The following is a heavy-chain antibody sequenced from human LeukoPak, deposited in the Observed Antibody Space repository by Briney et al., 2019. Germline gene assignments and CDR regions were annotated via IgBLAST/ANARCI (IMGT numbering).Heavy chain of an antibody. V-gene: IGHV4-39*01. CDR1: GGSISSSSYY. Sequence: SETLSLTCTVSGGSISSSSYYWGWIRQPPGKGLERLGSIYYSGTTYYNPSLKSRVTLSRDTSKNQFSLKLSSITDADTAVYYCARLTSQPAYSDFWGQGNLVTVSS. J-gene: IGHJ4*02. CDR2: IYYSGTT. CDR3: ARLTSQPAYSDF. D-gene: IGHD1-14*01.